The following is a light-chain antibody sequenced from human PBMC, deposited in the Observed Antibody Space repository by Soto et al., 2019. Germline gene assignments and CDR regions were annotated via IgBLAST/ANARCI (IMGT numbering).Light chain of an antibody. CDR1: QSISSY. Sequence: TQMLQTTSSLSASVGDRVTITCRARQSISSYLNWYQQKPGKAPKLLIYAASSLQSGVPSRFSGSGSGTDFTLTISSLQPEDSAIYYCQQRYNARTFGQGTKV. CDR3: QQRYNART. J-gene: IGKJ1*01. CDR2: AAS. V-gene: IGKV1-39*01.